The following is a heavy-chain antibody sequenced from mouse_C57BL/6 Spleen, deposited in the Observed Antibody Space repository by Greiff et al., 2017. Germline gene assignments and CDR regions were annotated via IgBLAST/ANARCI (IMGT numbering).Heavy chain of an antibody. CDR2: ISSGGDYI. CDR3: TRDGGSSPSYAMDY. V-gene: IGHV5-9-1*02. J-gene: IGHJ4*01. CDR1: GFTFSSYA. D-gene: IGHD1-1*01. Sequence: EVKLEESGEGLVKPGGSLKLSCAASGFTFSSYAMSWVRQTPEKRLEWVAYISSGGDYIYYADTVKGRFTISRDNARNTLYLQMSSLKSEDTAMYYCTRDGGSSPSYAMDYWGQGTSVTDSS.